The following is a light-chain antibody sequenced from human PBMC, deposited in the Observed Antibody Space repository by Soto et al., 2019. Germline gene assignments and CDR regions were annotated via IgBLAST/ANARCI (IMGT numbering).Light chain of an antibody. V-gene: IGLV2-14*01. CDR2: EVS. CDR1: SSDVGAYNH. Sequence: QSVLTQPASVSGSPGQSITISCTGTSSDVGAYNHVSWYQHHPGKAPKVMIYEVSNRPSGVSDRFSGSKSGNTASMTISGRQAEDAADYYCMSYTTSDTFWVLGGGTKLTVL. CDR3: MSYTTSDTFWV. J-gene: IGLJ3*02.